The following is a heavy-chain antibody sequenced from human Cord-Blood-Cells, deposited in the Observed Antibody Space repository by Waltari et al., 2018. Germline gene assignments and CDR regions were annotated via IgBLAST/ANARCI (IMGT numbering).Heavy chain of an antibody. Sequence: QVQLVQSGAAVKKPGSSVKVSCKASGVTFSSYAITWVRQAPGQGLEWMGRIIPILGIANYEQKFQGRVTITADKSTSTAYMELSSLRSEDTAVYYCARDPGYYYYYYMDVWGKGTTVTVSS. CDR3: ARDPGYYYYYYMDV. CDR1: GVTFSSYA. CDR2: IIPILGIA. V-gene: IGHV1-69*09. J-gene: IGHJ6*03.